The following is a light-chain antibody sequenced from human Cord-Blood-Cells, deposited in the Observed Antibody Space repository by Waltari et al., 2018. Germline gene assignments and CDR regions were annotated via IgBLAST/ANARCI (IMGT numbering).Light chain of an antibody. CDR3: SSYTSSSTYVV. CDR2: DVS. V-gene: IGLV2-14*01. Sequence: QSALTQPASVSGSPGQSITISCTGTSSDVGGYNYVSWYQQHPGKAPTLMIYDVSKRTSGVSNRFSGSKSGHTASLTISGLQAEDEADYYCSSYTSSSTYVVFGGGTKLTVL. CDR1: SSDVGGYNY. J-gene: IGLJ2*01.